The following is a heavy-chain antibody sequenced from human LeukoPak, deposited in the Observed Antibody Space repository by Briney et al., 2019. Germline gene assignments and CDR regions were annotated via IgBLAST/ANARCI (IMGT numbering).Heavy chain of an antibody. J-gene: IGHJ4*02. CDR2: INPNSGGT. V-gene: IGHV1-2*06. CDR1: GYTFTGPY. Sequence: GASVKVSCKASGYTFTGPYIHWVRQAPGQGLEWMGRINPNSGGTNYAQKFQGRVTMTRDTSISTAYMELSRLRSDDTAVYYCAREGHHDDYGDYAFGYWGQGTLVTVSS. D-gene: IGHD4-17*01. CDR3: AREGHHDDYGDYAFGY.